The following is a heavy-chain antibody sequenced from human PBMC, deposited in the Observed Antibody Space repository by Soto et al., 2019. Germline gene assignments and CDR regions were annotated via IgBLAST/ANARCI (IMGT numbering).Heavy chain of an antibody. J-gene: IGHJ4*02. CDR1: GGSFSGYY. CDR2: INHSGST. V-gene: IGHV4-34*01. CDR3: ARGRMVRGARAYFDY. Sequence: SETLSLTCAVYGGSFSGYYLSWIRPPPGKGLEWIGEINHSGSTNYNPSLKSRVTISVDTSKNQFSLKLSSVTAADTAVYYCARGRMVRGARAYFDYWGQGTLVTVSS. D-gene: IGHD3-10*01.